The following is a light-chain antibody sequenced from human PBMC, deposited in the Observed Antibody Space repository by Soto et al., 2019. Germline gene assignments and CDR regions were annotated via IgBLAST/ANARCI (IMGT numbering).Light chain of an antibody. CDR2: QDS. J-gene: IGLJ2*01. CDR1: KLGDKY. V-gene: IGLV3-1*01. Sequence: SYELTQPPSVSGSPGQTASITCSGDKLGDKYACWYQQKPGQSPVLVIYQDSKRPSGIPERFSGSNSGNTATLTISGTQAMDEADYYCQAWDSSVVFGGGTKVTVL. CDR3: QAWDSSVV.